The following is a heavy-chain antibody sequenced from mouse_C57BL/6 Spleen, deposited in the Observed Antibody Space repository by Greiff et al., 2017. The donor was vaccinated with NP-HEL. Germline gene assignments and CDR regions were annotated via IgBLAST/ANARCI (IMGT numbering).Heavy chain of an antibody. CDR3: ARDYDYYGSSQFAY. J-gene: IGHJ3*01. D-gene: IGHD1-1*01. CDR2: IDPSDSET. Sequence: QVQLQQPGAELVRPGSSVKLSCKASGYTFTSYWMHWVKQRPIQGLEWIGNIDPSDSETHYNQKFKDKATLTVDKSSSTASMKLSSLTSEDSAVYYCARDYDYYGSSQFAYWGQGTLVTVSA. CDR1: GYTFTSYW. V-gene: IGHV1-52*01.